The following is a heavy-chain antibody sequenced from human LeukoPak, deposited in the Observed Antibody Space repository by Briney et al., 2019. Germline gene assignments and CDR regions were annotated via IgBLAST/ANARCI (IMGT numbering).Heavy chain of an antibody. D-gene: IGHD2-2*01. V-gene: IGHV4-34*01. CDR2: INHSGST. CDR1: GGSFSGYY. J-gene: IGHJ5*02. CDR3: ASKVPAAEYWFDP. Sequence: SETLSLTCAVYGGSFSGYYWSWIRQPPGKGLEWIGEINHSGSTNYNPSPKSRVTISVDTSKNQFSLKLSSVTAADTAVYYCASKVPAAEYWFDPWGQGTLVTVSS.